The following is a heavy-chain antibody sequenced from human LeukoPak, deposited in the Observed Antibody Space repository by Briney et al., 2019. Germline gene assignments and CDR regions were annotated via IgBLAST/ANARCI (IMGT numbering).Heavy chain of an antibody. CDR1: GYSISSNYF. CDR2: LSHSGST. Sequence: SETLSLTCTVSGYSISSNYFWGWIRQSPGKGLEWIGSLSHSGSTYYNPSLKSRVTISVDTSKNQFSLKLSSVTAADTAVYYCARELGGWYFDYWGQGTLVTVSS. J-gene: IGHJ4*02. CDR3: ARELGGWYFDY. D-gene: IGHD6-19*01. V-gene: IGHV4-38-2*02.